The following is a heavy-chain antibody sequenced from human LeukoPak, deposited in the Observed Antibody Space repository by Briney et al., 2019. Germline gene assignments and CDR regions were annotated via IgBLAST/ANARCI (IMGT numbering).Heavy chain of an antibody. V-gene: IGHV1-69*05. D-gene: IGHD6-13*01. CDR2: IIPIFGTA. CDR1: GGTFSSYA. Sequence: ASVKVPCKASGGTFSSYAISWVRQAPGQGLEWMGGIIPIFGTANYAQKFQGRVTITTDESTSTAYMELSSLRSEDTAVYYCARNAAGTLFVFDYWGQGTLVTVSS. J-gene: IGHJ4*02. CDR3: ARNAAGTLFVFDY.